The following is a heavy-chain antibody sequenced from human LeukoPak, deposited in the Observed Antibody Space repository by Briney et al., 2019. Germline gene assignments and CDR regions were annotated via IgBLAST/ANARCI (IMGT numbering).Heavy chain of an antibody. CDR2: IIPIFGTA. CDR1: GGTFNSYA. CDR3: SRAIIAYYYDGSGPNDVFDI. D-gene: IGHD3-22*01. Sequence: ASVKVSCKASGGTFNSYAISWVRQAPGQGLEWMGRIIPIFGTANYAQKFQGRVTITTDESTSTAYMELSSLRSEDPAVYYSSRAIIAYYYDGSGPNDVFDIGGQGTMVPVSS. V-gene: IGHV1-69*05. J-gene: IGHJ3*02.